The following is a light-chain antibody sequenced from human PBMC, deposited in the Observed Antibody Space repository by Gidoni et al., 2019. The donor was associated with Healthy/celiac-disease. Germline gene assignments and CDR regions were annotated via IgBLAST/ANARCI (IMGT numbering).Light chain of an antibody. CDR2: WAS. J-gene: IGKJ2*01. CDR1: QSVLYSSNNKNY. V-gene: IGKV4-1*01. Sequence: DIVMTQSPDSLAVSLGERATINCKSSQSVLYSSNNKNYLAWYQQKPGQPPKLLIYWASTRESGVPDRFSGSGSGTDFTLTISSLQAEDVAVYYCQQYYSRPGTFGQGTKLEIK. CDR3: QQYYSRPGT.